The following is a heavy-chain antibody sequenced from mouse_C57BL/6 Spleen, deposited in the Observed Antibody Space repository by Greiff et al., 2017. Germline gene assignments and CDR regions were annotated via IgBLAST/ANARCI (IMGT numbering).Heavy chain of an antibody. D-gene: IGHD2-4*01. Sequence: EVQVEESGGGLVQPGGSLSLSCAASGFTFTDYYMSWVRQPPGKALEWLGFIRNKANGYTTEYSTSVKGRFTISRDNSQSILYLKMNALRAEDSATYYCARSIYYDYLKAIDYWGQGTSVTVSS. V-gene: IGHV7-3*01. CDR1: GFTFTDYY. CDR2: IRNKANGYTT. J-gene: IGHJ4*01. CDR3: ARSIYYDYLKAIDY.